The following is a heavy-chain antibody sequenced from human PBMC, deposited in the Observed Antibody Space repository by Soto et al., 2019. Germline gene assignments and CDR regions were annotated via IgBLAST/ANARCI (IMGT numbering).Heavy chain of an antibody. CDR2: FDPEDGET. Sequence: ASVKVSCKVSGYTLTELSMHWVRQAPGKGLEWMGGFDPEDGETIYAQKFQGRVTMTEDTSTDTAYMELSSLRSEDTAVYYCATLLAARHHKVYYYYMDVWGKGTTVTVS. J-gene: IGHJ6*03. CDR1: GYTLTELS. CDR3: ATLLAARHHKVYYYYMDV. D-gene: IGHD6-6*01. V-gene: IGHV1-24*01.